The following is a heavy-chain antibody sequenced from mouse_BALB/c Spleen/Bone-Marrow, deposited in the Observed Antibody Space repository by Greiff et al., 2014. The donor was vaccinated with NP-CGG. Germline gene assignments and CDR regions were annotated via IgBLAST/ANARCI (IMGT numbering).Heavy chain of an antibody. D-gene: IGHD1-1*01. CDR2: IDPANGNT. Sequence: EVHLVESGAELVKPGASVKLSCTASGFNIKDTYMHWVKQRPEQGLEWIGRIDPANGNTKYDPKFQGKATITADTSSNTAYLQLSSLTSEDTAAYYCAPYYYGSSQFAYWGQGTLVTVSA. CDR3: APYYYGSSQFAY. CDR1: GFNIKDTY. J-gene: IGHJ3*01. V-gene: IGHV14-3*02.